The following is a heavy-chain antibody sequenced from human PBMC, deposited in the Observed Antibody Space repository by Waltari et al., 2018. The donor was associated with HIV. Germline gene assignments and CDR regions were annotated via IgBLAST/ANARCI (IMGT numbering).Heavy chain of an antibody. Sequence: QRQVQESRPGLVKPPETLSLPCTVSGGSISTPDHDWGWIRQPPGKGLEWIGIIFYSGNTYSNPSLKSRVTISVDTSKSQFSLNLSSVTAADTAVYYCARQWLALYFDYWGQGTLVTVSS. CDR3: ARQWLALYFDY. J-gene: IGHJ4*02. CDR1: GGSISTPDHD. V-gene: IGHV4-39*07. D-gene: IGHD6-19*01. CDR2: IFYSGNT.